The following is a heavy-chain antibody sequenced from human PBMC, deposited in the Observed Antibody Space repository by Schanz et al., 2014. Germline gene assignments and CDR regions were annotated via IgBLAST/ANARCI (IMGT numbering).Heavy chain of an antibody. CDR2: INPNSGGT. D-gene: IGHD6-25*01. CDR3: PRDRRLQRQSGWDY. Sequence: QVQLVQSGAEVKKPGASVKVSCKASGYTLTAYYMHWVRQAPGQGLEWMGRINPNSGGTNYAQKFQGRVTMTREPSISTAYMELRRLRSDTTPVYYCPRDRRLQRQSGWDYWGQGTLVTVSS. J-gene: IGHJ4*02. V-gene: IGHV1-2*06. CDR1: GYTLTAYY.